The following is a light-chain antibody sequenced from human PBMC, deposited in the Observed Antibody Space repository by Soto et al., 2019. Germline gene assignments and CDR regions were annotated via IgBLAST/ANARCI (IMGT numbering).Light chain of an antibody. J-gene: IGKJ1*01. CDR3: QQYGISPPMT. Sequence: EIVLTQSPGTLSLSPGERATLSCRASQSVSSSYLAWYQQKPGQAPRLLIYGASSRATGIPDRFSGSGSGTDFTLTISRLEPEDFAVYYCQQYGISPPMTFGQGTKVEIK. CDR1: QSVSSSY. CDR2: GAS. V-gene: IGKV3-20*01.